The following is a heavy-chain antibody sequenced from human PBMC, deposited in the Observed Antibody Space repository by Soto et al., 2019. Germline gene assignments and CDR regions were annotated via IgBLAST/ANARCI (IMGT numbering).Heavy chain of an antibody. J-gene: IGHJ6*02. CDR2: IDPSDSQT. D-gene: IGHD3-16*01. CDR1: GYILAGYR. CDR3: ARQRMRPINYAMDV. V-gene: IGHV5-10-1*01. Sequence: PLEALKISWKGSGYILAGYRITWVPQKPGKGLEGMGRIDPSDSQTYYSPSFQGHVTITVDKSITAAYLQWSSVKASDTAIYYCARQRMRPINYAMDVWGQGTTVTVSS.